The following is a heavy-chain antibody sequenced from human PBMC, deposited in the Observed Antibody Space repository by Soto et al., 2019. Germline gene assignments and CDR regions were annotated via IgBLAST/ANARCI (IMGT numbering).Heavy chain of an antibody. CDR1: GGSISSYY. D-gene: IGHD6-19*01. J-gene: IGHJ4*02. CDR2: IYYSGST. Sequence: LSLTCTVSGGSISSYYWSWIRQPPGKGLEWIGYIYYSGSTNYNPSLKSRVTISVDTSKNQFSLKLSSVTAADTAVYYCASLPPTGCRAVADDYWGQGTLVTVSS. V-gene: IGHV4-59*01. CDR3: ASLPPTGCRAVADDY.